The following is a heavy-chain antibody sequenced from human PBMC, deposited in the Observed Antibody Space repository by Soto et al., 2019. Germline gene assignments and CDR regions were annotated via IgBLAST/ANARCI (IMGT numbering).Heavy chain of an antibody. D-gene: IGHD2-2*01. J-gene: IGHJ3*02. Sequence: QVQLVESGGGVVQPGRSLRLSCAASGFTFSSYGMHWVRQAPGKGLEWVAVIWYDGSNKYYADSVKGRFTISRDNSKNPLYLQKNSLRAEDTAVYYCARDACGSSTSWYEDAFDIWGQGTMVTVSS. CDR2: IWYDGSNK. V-gene: IGHV3-33*01. CDR3: ARDACGSSTSWYEDAFDI. CDR1: GFTFSSYG.